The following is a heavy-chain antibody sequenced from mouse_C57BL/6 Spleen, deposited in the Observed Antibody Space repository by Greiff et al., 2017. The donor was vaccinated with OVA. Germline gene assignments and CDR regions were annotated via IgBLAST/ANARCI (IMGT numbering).Heavy chain of an antibody. V-gene: IGHV5-6*01. J-gene: IGHJ3*01. CDR1: GFTFSSYG. CDR3: ARHYDYDGDRGFAY. CDR2: ISSGGSYT. Sequence: EVKLVESGGDLVKPGGSLKLSCAASGFTFSSYGMSWVRQTPDKRLEWVATISSGGSYTYYPDSVKGRFTISRDNAKNTLYLQMSSLKSEDTAMYYCARHYDYDGDRGFAYWGQGTLVTVSA. D-gene: IGHD2-4*01.